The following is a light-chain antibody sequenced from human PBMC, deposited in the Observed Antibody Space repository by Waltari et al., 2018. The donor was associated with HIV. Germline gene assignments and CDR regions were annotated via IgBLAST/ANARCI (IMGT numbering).Light chain of an antibody. CDR1: SSDIGAYNF. CDR2: EVN. Sequence: QSALTQPASVSGSPGQSITIPCTGTSSDIGAYNFVSWYQQHPGKAPKLMIYEVNNRPSGVSNRFSGSKSGNTASLTISGLQAEDEADYYCSSYTTINTRLFGGGTKVTVL. CDR3: SSYTTINTRL. V-gene: IGLV2-14*01. J-gene: IGLJ2*01.